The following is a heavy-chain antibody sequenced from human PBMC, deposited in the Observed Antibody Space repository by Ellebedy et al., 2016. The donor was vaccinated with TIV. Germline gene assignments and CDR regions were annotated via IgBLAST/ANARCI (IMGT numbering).Heavy chain of an antibody. CDR2: ISYDGNSK. CDR3: ARDLDKSSGWYGGAAY. CDR1: GFTFNSYA. J-gene: IGHJ4*02. V-gene: IGHV3-30-3*01. Sequence: PGGSLRLSCAASGFTFNSYAMHWVRQAPGKGLEWVAVISYDGNSKSYADSVTGRFTISRDNSMTTLYLEMNSLRAEDKAVYYCARDLDKSSGWYGGAAYWGQGTLVTVSS. D-gene: IGHD6-19*01.